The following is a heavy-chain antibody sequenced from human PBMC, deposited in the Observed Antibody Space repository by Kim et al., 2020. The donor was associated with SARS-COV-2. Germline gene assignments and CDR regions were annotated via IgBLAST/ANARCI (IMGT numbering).Heavy chain of an antibody. V-gene: IGHV3-23*01. J-gene: IGHJ4*02. CDR2: ISGSGGST. CDR1: GFTFSSYA. CDR3: AKDLAWTAVDDSQLWRLI. Sequence: GGSLRLSCAASGFTFSSYAMSWVRQAPGKGLEWVSAISGSGGSTYYADSVKGRFTISRDNSKNTLYLQMNSLRAEDTAVYYCAKDLAWTAVDDSQLWRLIWGQGTLVTVSS. D-gene: IGHD5-18*01.